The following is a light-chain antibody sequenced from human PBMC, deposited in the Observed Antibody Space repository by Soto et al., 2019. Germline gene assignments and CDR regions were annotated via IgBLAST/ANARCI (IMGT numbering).Light chain of an antibody. CDR3: QQRSNWPAT. CDR1: QSVSSN. Sequence: EIVLPQSPATLSLSPGERATLSCRASQSVSSNLAWYQQKPGQAPRLLIYDASNRATGIPARFSGSGSGTDFTLTISSLEPEDFAVYYCQQRSNWPATFGQGTRLEIK. V-gene: IGKV3-11*01. CDR2: DAS. J-gene: IGKJ5*01.